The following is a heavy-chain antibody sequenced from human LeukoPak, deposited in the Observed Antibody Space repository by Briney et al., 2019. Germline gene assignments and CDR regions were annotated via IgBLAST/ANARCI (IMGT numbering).Heavy chain of an antibody. CDR1: GGSISSYY. CDR2: IYYSGST. D-gene: IGHD1-26*01. Sequence: PSETLSLTCTVSGGSISSYYWSWIRQPPGKGLEWIGYIYYSGSTNYNPSLKSRVTISVDTSKNQFSLKLSSVTAADTAVYYCARSAQVGATTLYLFDYWGQGTLVTVSS. J-gene: IGHJ4*02. CDR3: ARSAQVGATTLYLFDY. V-gene: IGHV4-59*01.